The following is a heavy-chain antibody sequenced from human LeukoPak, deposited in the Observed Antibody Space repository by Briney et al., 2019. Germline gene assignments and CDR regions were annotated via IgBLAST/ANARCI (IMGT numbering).Heavy chain of an antibody. J-gene: IGHJ6*02. CDR3: AREVSGSGSYLWCPLDYYGMDV. CDR2: INPNSGGT. D-gene: IGHD3-10*01. CDR1: GYTFTGYY. Sequence: ASVTVSCKASGYTFTGYYMHWVRQAPGQGLEWMGRINPNSGGTNYAQKFQGRVTMTRDTSISTAYMELSRLRSDDTAVYYCAREVSGSGSYLWCPLDYYGMDVWGQGTTVTVSS. V-gene: IGHV1-2*06.